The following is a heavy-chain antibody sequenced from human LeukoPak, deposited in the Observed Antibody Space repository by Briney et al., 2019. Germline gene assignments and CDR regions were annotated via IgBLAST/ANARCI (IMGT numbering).Heavy chain of an antibody. Sequence: PGGSLRLYCAAPGLTVSSNHMSRVHQAPAKVQQWVSVIYSGRSTYYADSVKGRFTISRDNSKNTLYLQMNSLRAEDTAVYYCARDSSGYSFDYWGQGTLVTVSS. D-gene: IGHD3-22*01. CDR2: IYSGRST. V-gene: IGHV3-53*01. CDR1: GLTVSSNH. J-gene: IGHJ4*02. CDR3: ARDSSGYSFDY.